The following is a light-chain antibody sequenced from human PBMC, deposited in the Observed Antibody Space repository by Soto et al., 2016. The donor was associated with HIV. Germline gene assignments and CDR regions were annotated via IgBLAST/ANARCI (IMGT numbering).Light chain of an antibody. V-gene: IGKV1-5*03. CDR1: QNINNW. CDR2: TTS. CDR3: QQYDTYSYT. J-gene: IGKJ2*01. Sequence: DIQMTQSPSTLSASVGDRVTITCRASQNINNWLAWYQQKPGKAPKLLIYTTSNLESGVPSRFSGRGSGTEFTLTISSLLPDDSATYYCQQYDTYSYTFGQGTKLEI.